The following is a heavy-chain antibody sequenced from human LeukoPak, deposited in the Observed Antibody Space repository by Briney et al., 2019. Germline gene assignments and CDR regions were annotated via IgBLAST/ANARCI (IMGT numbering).Heavy chain of an antibody. CDR3: ATGRPASLLDY. CDR2: FDPEEGEP. CDR1: RNTLSELS. J-gene: IGHJ4*02. Sequence: ASVKVSCKVSRNTLSELSMHWVRQAPGKGLEWMGGFDPEEGEPIYAQKFQGRVTMTDDPSTDTAYMEVTNLRADDSAVYYCATGRPASLLDYWGQGTVVTVSS. V-gene: IGHV1-24*01.